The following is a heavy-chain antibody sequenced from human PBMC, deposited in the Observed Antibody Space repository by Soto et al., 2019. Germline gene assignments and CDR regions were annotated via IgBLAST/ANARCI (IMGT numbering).Heavy chain of an antibody. V-gene: IGHV2-70*11. J-gene: IGHJ5*02. Sequence: SGPTLVNSTQTLTLTCTFSGFSLSTSGMCVSWIRQPPGKALEWLARIDWDDDKYYSTSLKTRLTISKDTSKNQVVLTMTNMDPVDTATYYCARSPYYYDSSGYFFSWFDPWGQGTLVTVSS. CDR2: IDWDDDK. CDR3: ARSPYYYDSSGYFFSWFDP. D-gene: IGHD3-22*01. CDR1: GFSLSTSGMC.